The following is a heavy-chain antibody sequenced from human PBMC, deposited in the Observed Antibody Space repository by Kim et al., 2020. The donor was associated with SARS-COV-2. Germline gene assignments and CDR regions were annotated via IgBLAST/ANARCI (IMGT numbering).Heavy chain of an antibody. CDR1: GGSFSGYY. V-gene: IGHV4-34*01. Sequence: SETLSLTCAVYGGSFSGYYWSWIRQPPGKGLEWIGEINHSGSTNYNPSLKSRVTISVDTSKNQFSLKLSSVTAADTAVYYCATSRSGSSYYGMDVWGQGT. D-gene: IGHD3-10*01. CDR3: ATSRSGSSYYGMDV. J-gene: IGHJ6*02. CDR2: INHSGST.